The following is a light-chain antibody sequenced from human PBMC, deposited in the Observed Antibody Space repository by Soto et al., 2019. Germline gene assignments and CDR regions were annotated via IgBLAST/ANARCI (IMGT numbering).Light chain of an antibody. Sequence: QSALTQPRSVSGSPGQSVTLSCTGTSSDVGGYNYVSWYQQHPGKAPKLMIYDVTKRPSGVPDRFSGSKSGNTASLTISGLQAEDEADYYCCSYAGSYTLGVFGTGTKLTVL. J-gene: IGLJ1*01. CDR3: CSYAGSYTLGV. CDR1: SSDVGGYNY. V-gene: IGLV2-11*01. CDR2: DVT.